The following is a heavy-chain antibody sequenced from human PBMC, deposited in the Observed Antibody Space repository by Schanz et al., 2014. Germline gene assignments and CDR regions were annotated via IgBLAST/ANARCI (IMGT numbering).Heavy chain of an antibody. J-gene: IGHJ6*02. CDR3: AREEGWGIAAAGPKHYYYGMDV. Sequence: EVQLVESGGGLVQPGGSLRLSCAASGFTLSNSDMHWVRQGTGKGLEWVSTIGYLGDTYYPDSVKGRFTVSRDNAKNSLYVQMNSLRAEDTAVYYCAREEGWGIAAAGPKHYYYGMDVWGQGTTVTVSS. D-gene: IGHD6-13*01. CDR1: GFTLSNSD. V-gene: IGHV3-13*01. CDR2: IGYLGDT.